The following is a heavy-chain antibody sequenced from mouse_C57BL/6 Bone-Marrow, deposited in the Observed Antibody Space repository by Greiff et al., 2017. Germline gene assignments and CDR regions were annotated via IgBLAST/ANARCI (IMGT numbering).Heavy chain of an antibody. CDR1: GYTFTDHI. CDR2: IYPVSGET. Sequence: VQLQQSGAELASPGASVTLSCKASGYTFTDHIMNWVKKRPGQGLEWIGRIYPVSGETNYNQKFMGKATFSVDRSSSTVYMVLNSLTSEDPAVXYCGRPGITTVVATECFDVWGTGTTVTVSS. D-gene: IGHD1-1*01. V-gene: IGHV1-11*01. J-gene: IGHJ1*03. CDR3: GRPGITTVVATECFDV.